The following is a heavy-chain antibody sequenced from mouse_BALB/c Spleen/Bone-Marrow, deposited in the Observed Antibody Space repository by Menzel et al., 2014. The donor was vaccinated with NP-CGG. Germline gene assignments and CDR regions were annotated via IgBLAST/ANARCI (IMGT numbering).Heavy chain of an antibody. V-gene: IGHV5-4*02. J-gene: IGHJ3*01. CDR2: ISDGGSYT. CDR1: GFTFSDYY. Sequence: EVKVVESGGGLVKPGGSLKLSCAASGFTFSDYYMYWVRPTPEKRLEWVATISDGGSYTYYPDSVKGRFTISRDNAKNNLYLQMSSLKSEDTAMYYCANYYGSTWFAYWGQGTLVTVSA. CDR3: ANYYGSTWFAY. D-gene: IGHD1-1*01.